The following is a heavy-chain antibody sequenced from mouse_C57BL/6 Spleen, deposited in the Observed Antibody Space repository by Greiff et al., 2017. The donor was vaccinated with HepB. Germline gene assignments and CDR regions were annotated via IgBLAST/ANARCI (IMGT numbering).Heavy chain of an antibody. J-gene: IGHJ3*01. CDR1: GYTFTSYW. V-gene: IGHV1-5*01. Sequence: EVQLQQSGTVLARPGASVKMSCKTSGYTFTSYWMHWVKQRPGQGLEWIGAIYPGNSDTSYNQKFKGKAKLTAVTSASTAYMELSSLTNEDSAVYYCSYYYGGSPFADWGQGTLVTVSA. CDR2: IYPGNSDT. D-gene: IGHD1-1*01. CDR3: SYYYGGSPFAD.